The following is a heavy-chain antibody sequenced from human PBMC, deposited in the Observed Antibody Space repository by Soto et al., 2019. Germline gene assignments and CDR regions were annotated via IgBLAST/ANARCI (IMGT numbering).Heavy chain of an antibody. CDR3: AGARGWYLGDVFDI. J-gene: IGHJ3*02. Sequence: QVQLVQSGAEVKKPGSSVKVSCKASGGTFSSYAISWVRQAPGQGLEWMGGIIPIFGTANYAQKFQGRVTITADKSTSTAYRERSSLRSEDTAVYYCAGARGWYLGDVFDIGGQGTMVTVS. CDR1: GGTFSSYA. CDR2: IIPIFGTA. V-gene: IGHV1-69*06. D-gene: IGHD6-19*01.